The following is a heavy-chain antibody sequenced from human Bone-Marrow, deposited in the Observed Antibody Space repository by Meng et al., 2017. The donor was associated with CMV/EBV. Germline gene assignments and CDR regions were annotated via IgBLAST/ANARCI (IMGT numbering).Heavy chain of an antibody. Sequence: GESLKISCAASGFTFSSYSMNWVRQAPGKGLEWVSYISSSSSTIYYADSVKGRFTISRDNAKNSLYLQMNSLRSEDTAVYYCARGLVVVPAAMRGHAFDIWGQGTRVTV. D-gene: IGHD2-2*01. CDR3: ARGLVVVPAAMRGHAFDI. J-gene: IGHJ3*02. CDR1: GFTFSSYS. CDR2: ISSSSSTI. V-gene: IGHV3-48*04.